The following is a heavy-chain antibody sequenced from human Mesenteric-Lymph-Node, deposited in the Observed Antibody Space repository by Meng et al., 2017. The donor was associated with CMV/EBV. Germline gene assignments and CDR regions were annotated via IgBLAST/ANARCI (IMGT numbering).Heavy chain of an antibody. CDR1: GGSISSYY. Sequence: SETLSLTCTVSGGSISSYYWGWIRQPPGKGLEWIGSIYYSGSTYYNPSLKSRVTISVDTSKNQFSLKLSSVTAADTAVYYCARTGWYQLLSQYDYWGQGTLVTVSS. V-gene: IGHV4-39*07. CDR2: IYYSGST. CDR3: ARTGWYQLLSQYDY. J-gene: IGHJ4*02. D-gene: IGHD2-2*01.